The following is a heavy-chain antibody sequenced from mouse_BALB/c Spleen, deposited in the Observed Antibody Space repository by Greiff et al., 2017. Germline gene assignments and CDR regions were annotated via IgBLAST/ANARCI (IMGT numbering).Heavy chain of an antibody. CDR1: GYTFTDYA. CDR3: ARNPFFDY. J-gene: IGHJ2*01. Sequence: VQVVESGAELVRPGVSVKISCKGSGYTFTDYAMHWVKQSHAKSLEWIGVISTYYGDASYNQKFKGKATMTVDKSSSTAYMELARLTSEDSAIYYCARNPFFDYWGQGTTLTVSS. CDR2: ISTYYGDA. V-gene: IGHV1S137*01.